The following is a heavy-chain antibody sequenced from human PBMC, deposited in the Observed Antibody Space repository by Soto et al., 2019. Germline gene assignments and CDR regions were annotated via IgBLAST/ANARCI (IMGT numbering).Heavy chain of an antibody. CDR3: ARGHHRQLPPRGYGMDV. V-gene: IGHV3-30-3*01. J-gene: IGHJ6*02. CDR2: ISYDGSNK. CDR1: GFTFSSYA. D-gene: IGHD6-6*01. Sequence: PGGSLRLSSTASGFTFSSYARHWVRQAPGKGLEWVAVISYDGSNKYYADSVKGRFTISRDNSKNTLYLQMNSLRAEDTAVYYCARGHHRQLPPRGYGMDVWGQGTTVTVSS.